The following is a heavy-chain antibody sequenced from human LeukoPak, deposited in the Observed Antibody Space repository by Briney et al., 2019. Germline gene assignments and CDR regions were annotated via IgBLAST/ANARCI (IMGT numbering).Heavy chain of an antibody. CDR1: GGSISSYY. J-gene: IGHJ4*02. CDR3: ARALRWYPFDY. V-gene: IGHV4-59*01. CDR2: IYYSGST. D-gene: IGHD4-23*01. Sequence: SETLSLTCTVSGGSISSYYWSWIRQPPGKGLEWIGYIYYSGSTNYNPSLKSRVTISVDTSKNQFSLKLSSVTAADTAVYYCARALRWYPFDYWGQGTLATVSS.